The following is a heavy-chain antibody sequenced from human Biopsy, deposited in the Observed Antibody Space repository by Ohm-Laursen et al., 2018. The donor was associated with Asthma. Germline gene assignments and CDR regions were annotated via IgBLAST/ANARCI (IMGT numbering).Heavy chain of an antibody. D-gene: IGHD4-17*01. J-gene: IGHJ4*02. CDR3: ASDFPKDYVRYNFQF. Sequence: ASVKVSCKLSGYSLTDLSMHWVRQAPGQGLEWMEGHDHEEGGTVNARRFQGRVTMTEDTSTDSAYMELSSLSSDDTAVYYCASDFPKDYVRYNFQFWGQGTLVTVSS. V-gene: IGHV1-24*01. CDR1: GYSLTDLS. CDR2: HDHEEGGT.